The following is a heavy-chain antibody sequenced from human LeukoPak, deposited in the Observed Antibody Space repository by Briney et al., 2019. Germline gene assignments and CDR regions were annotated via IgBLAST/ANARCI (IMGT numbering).Heavy chain of an antibody. CDR1: GFLFSRYW. V-gene: IGHV3-7*01. J-gene: IGHJ4*02. CDR3: ARDSFENDIDY. D-gene: IGHD1-1*01. Sequence: GGSLRLSCAASGFLFSRYWMSWVRQAPGKGLEWVANIKEDGSEKYYVESMKGRFTISRDNVKNSLYLQINSLRAEDTAVYYCARDSFENDIDYWGQGTLVTVSS. CDR2: IKEDGSEK.